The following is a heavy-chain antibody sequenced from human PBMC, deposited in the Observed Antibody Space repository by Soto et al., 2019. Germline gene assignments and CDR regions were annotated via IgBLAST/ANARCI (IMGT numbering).Heavy chain of an antibody. J-gene: IGHJ3*02. Sequence: QVQLVQSGGEVRKPGASVKVSCKASGYTFSNYGISWVRQAPGQGLEWMGWISGYNGNTKHAPKFLPRVTMTTDTSTSTAYREVRSLRSDDTAVYYWAREGLRLGEYDPFDIWGQGTMVTVSS. CDR3: AREGLRLGEYDPFDI. D-gene: IGHD3-16*01. CDR1: GYTFSNYG. CDR2: ISGYNGNT. V-gene: IGHV1-18*04.